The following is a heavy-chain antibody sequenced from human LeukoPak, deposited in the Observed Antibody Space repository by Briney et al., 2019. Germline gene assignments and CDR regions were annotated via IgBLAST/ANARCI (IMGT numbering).Heavy chain of an antibody. V-gene: IGHV4-4*07. CDR1: GVSISSYY. CDR3: ARDEGDSLFDY. D-gene: IGHD3-16*01. Sequence: SETLSLTCSASGVSISSYYWSWIRRPAGKGLEWIGRISTSGSTNYNPSLKSRVTMSEDTSKNQFSLKLSSVTAADTALYYCARDEGDSLFDYWGQGTLVTVSS. J-gene: IGHJ4*02. CDR2: ISTSGST.